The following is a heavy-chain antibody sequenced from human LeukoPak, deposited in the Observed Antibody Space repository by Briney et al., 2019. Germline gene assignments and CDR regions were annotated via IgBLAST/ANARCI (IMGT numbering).Heavy chain of an antibody. CDR2: ISYDGSNK. D-gene: IGHD3-10*01. CDR1: GFTFSNYG. CDR3: ARDLRQYFGSGSYTDY. J-gene: IGHJ4*02. Sequence: GGSLRLSCAASGFTFSNYGMHWVRQAPGKGLEWVAVISYDGSNKYYADSVKGRFTISRDNSKNTLYLQMNSLRAEDTAVYYCARDLRQYFGSGSYTDYWGQGTLVTVSS. V-gene: IGHV3-30*03.